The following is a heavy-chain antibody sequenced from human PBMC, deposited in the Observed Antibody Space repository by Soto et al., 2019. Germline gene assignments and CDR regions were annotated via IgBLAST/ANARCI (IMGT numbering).Heavy chain of an antibody. CDR3: ATGGHNDRYNFYHGMDV. CDR1: GGIFTNNA. D-gene: IGHD5-18*01. V-gene: IGHV1-69*01. Sequence: QVQVVQSGAEVKKPGSSVKVSCKVSGGIFTNNAISWVRQAPGQGLEWLGGVIPLFDTAYYAQKFRGRLRTAADGATTTAYMELGGMPSPDTAVYFWATGGHNDRYNFYHGMDVWGQGTTVTVSA. CDR2: VIPLFDTA. J-gene: IGHJ6*01.